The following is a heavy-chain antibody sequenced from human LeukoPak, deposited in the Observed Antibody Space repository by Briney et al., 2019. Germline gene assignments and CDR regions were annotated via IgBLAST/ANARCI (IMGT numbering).Heavy chain of an antibody. CDR2: ISGSGVRT. V-gene: IGHV3-23*01. J-gene: IGHJ4*02. Sequence: GGSLRLSCAASGFTFSSYAMSWVRQAPGKGLEWVSSISGSGVRTYYADSVKGRFTISRDNSKNTLYLQMNSLRAEDTAVYYCATYCSGGSCYFGPGSSGYYYFGDYDYWGQGPLVTVSS. D-gene: IGHD2-15*01. CDR3: ATYCSGGSCYFGPGSSGYYYFGDYDY. CDR1: GFTFSSYA.